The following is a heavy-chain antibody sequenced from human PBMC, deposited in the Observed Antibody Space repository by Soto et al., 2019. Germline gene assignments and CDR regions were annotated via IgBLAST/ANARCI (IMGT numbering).Heavy chain of an antibody. Sequence: GASVKVSCKASGYTFTGYYMHWVRQAPGQGLEWMGWINPNSGGTNYAQKFQGWVTMTRDTSISTAYMELSRLRSDDTAVYYCARGVVEQQLEVDYWGQGTLVTVSS. D-gene: IGHD6-13*01. CDR2: INPNSGGT. CDR1: GYTFTGYY. V-gene: IGHV1-2*04. J-gene: IGHJ4*02. CDR3: ARGVVEQQLEVDY.